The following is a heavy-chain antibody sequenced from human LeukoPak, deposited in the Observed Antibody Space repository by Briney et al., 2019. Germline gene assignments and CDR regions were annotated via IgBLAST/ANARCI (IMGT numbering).Heavy chain of an antibody. Sequence: GGSLRLSCSASGFNFSSYAMYWVRQAPGKGLEYVSGISGNGGSTYHADAVKGRFTISRDNSKNTLNLQMSSLRAEGTAVYFCVRSYGSGTYIDYWGQGTLVTVSS. J-gene: IGHJ4*02. CDR1: GFNFSSYA. CDR2: ISGNGGST. V-gene: IGHV3-64D*06. D-gene: IGHD3-10*01. CDR3: VRSYGSGTYIDY.